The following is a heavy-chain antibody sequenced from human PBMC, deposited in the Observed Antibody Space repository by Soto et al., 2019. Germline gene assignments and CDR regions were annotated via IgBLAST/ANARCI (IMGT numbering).Heavy chain of an antibody. D-gene: IGHD3-10*02. V-gene: IGHV3-23*01. CDR1: GFTFSSYA. J-gene: IGHJ4*02. CDR3: AKDPRSSVVRGEAGYFDY. Sequence: EVQLFESGGGLVQPGGSLRLSCAASGFTFSSYAMSWVRQAPGKGLEWVSAISGSGDSTYYADSVKGRFTITRDNSKNPLYLQMNRLRAEDTAVYYCAKDPRSSVVRGEAGYFDYWGQGTLVAVSS. CDR2: ISGSGDST.